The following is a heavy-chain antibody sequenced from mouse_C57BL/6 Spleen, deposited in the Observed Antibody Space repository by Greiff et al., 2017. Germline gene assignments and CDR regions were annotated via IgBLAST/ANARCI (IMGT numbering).Heavy chain of an antibody. D-gene: IGHD1-1*01. CDR3: ARAFYYYGSSYGYFDV. V-gene: IGHV1-19*01. CDR2: INPYNGGT. CDR1: GYTFTDYY. Sequence: EVQLQQSGPVLVKPGASVKMSCKASGYTFTDYYMNWVKQSHGKSLEWIGVINPYNGGTSYNQKFKGKATLTVDKSSSTAYMELNSLTSEDSAVYYCARAFYYYGSSYGYFDVWGTGTTVTVSS. J-gene: IGHJ1*03.